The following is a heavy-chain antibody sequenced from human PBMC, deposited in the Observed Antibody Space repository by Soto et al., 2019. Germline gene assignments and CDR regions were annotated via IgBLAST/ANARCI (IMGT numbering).Heavy chain of an antibody. CDR3: TKDRTIGAADNYYYCGMDV. J-gene: IGHJ6*02. CDR1: GFTFGDYA. CDR2: IRDRAYGGTT. Sequence: GGSLRLSCTASGFTFGDYAMSWVRQAPGKGLEWVSFIRDRAYGGTTEYAASVKGRFTMSRDDSKSVAYLQMNSLKTEDTGVYYCTKDRTIGAADNYYYCGMDVWGQGTTVTSP. V-gene: IGHV3-49*04. D-gene: IGHD6-25*01.